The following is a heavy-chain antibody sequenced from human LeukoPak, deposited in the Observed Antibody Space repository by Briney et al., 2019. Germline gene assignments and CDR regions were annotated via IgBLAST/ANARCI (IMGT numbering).Heavy chain of an antibody. V-gene: IGHV3-23*01. Sequence: GGTLRLSCAASGFTFSSYGMSWVRQAPGKGLEWVSAISSTGGTTYYADSVKGRFTISRDNSKNTLYLQMNSLRAEDTAVYYCAKDRRNYYDSSGYYDYWGQGTLVTVSS. CDR2: ISSTGGTT. CDR3: AKDRRNYYDSSGYYDY. D-gene: IGHD3-22*01. CDR1: GFTFSSYG. J-gene: IGHJ4*02.